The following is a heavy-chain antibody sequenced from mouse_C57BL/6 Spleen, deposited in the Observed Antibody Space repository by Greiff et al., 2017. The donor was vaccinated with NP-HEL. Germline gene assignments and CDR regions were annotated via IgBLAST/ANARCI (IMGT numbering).Heavy chain of an antibody. CDR3: ASPGRYYAMDY. CDR2: IHPNSGST. V-gene: IGHV1-64*01. CDR1: GYTFTSYW. J-gene: IGHJ4*01. Sequence: VQLQQSGAELVKPGASVKLSCKASGYTFTSYWMHWVKQRPGQGLEWIGMIHPNSGSTNYNEKCKSKATLTVDKSSSTAYMQLSSLTSEDSAVYYCASPGRYYAMDYWGQGTSVTVSS.